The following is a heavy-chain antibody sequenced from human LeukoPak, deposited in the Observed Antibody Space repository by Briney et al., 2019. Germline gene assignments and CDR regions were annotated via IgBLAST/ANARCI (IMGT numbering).Heavy chain of an antibody. D-gene: IGHD4-17*01. J-gene: IGHJ3*02. CDR3: ARHLVTVTKGFDI. CDR1: DDSFSSNY. V-gene: IGHV4-59*01. Sequence: SETLSLTCAVSDDSFSSNYWTWIRQPPGKGLEWIGYISYIGSTNYNPSRKSRVTISIDTSKNQFALRLSSVTAAETAVYFCARHLVTVTKGFDIWGQGTMVSVSS. CDR2: ISYIGST.